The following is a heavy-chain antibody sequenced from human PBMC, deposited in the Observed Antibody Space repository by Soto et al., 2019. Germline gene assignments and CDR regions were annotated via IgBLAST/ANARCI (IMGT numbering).Heavy chain of an antibody. V-gene: IGHV3-23*01. CDR2: ISGSGGST. CDR3: PKRTTGWYFDL. CDR1: GFTFSSYA. Sequence: EVQLLESGGGLVQPGGSLRLSCAASGFTFSSYAMNWVRQAPGEGLEWVSVISGSGGSTYYADSVKGRFTISRDNSKITLYLQMNVLRAEDTAVYYCPKRTTGWYFDLWGRGTLVTVSS. J-gene: IGHJ2*01.